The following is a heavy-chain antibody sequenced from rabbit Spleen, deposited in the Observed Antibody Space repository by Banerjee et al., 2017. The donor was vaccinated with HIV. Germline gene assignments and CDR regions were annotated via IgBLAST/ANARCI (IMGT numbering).Heavy chain of an antibody. J-gene: IGHJ4*01. CDR2: IDTGSSGTT. CDR3: ASTGGTHDIYGLGMDL. V-gene: IGHV1S40*01. Sequence: QSLEESGGDLVKPEGSLTLTCKASGVSLNDKDVMCWVRQAPGKGLEWIACIDTGSSGTTYYANWVNGRFTISSHNAQNTLYLQVKSLTAADTATYFCASTGGTHDIYGLGMDLWGPGTLVTVS. D-gene: IGHD6-1*01. CDR1: GVSLNDKDV.